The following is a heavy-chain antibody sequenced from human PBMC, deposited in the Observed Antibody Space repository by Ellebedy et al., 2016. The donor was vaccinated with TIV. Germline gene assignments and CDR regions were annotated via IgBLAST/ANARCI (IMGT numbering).Heavy chain of an antibody. CDR2: IYYSGST. J-gene: IGHJ3*02. V-gene: IGHV4-39*01. Sequence: SETLSLTCTVSGGSISSSSYYWGWIRQPPGKGLEWIGSIYYSGSTYYNPSLKSRVTISVDTSKNQFSLKLSSVTAADTAVYYCARHEVNYYDSSDNAFDIWGQGTMVTVSS. CDR1: GGSISSSSYY. D-gene: IGHD3-22*01. CDR3: ARHEVNYYDSSDNAFDI.